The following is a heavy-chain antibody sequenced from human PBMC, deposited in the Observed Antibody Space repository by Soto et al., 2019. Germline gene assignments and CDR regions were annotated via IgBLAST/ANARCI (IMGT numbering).Heavy chain of an antibody. J-gene: IGHJ4*02. D-gene: IGHD5-12*01. CDR1: GFNFSNYV. CDR3: AKKAGYSGFHPFDY. Sequence: EVQLLESGGGLVQPGGSLRLSCAASGFNFSNYVMSWVRQAPGKGLEWVAGISVTGGSIFHGNAVKGRFTISRDNSKNTLYLQMKSVRVEDTAIYYCAKKAGYSGFHPFDYLGQGTLVTVSS. V-gene: IGHV3-23*01. CDR2: ISVTGGSI.